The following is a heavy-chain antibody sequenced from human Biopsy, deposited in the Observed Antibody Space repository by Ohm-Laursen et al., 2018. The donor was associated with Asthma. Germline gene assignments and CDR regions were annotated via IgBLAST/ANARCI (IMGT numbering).Heavy chain of an antibody. CDR3: AKSADFYDSTDYLDF. V-gene: IGHV3-9*01. D-gene: IGHD3-22*01. CDR1: GFSFADCA. J-gene: IGHJ4*01. CDR2: ISWNSGNI. Sequence: SLRLSCAASGFSFADCAMHWVRQAPGQGLEWVSSISWNSGNIDYAVSVKGRFTISRDNAKNSLYLQMQSLRPEDTAFYYCAKSADFYDSTDYLDFWGRGTLVTVSS.